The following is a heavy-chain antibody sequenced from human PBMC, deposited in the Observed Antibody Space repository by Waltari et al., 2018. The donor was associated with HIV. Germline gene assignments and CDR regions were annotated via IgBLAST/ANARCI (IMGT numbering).Heavy chain of an antibody. CDR3: APFTTVVRGMDV. CDR2: ISGSGGST. Sequence: EVQLLESGGGLVQPGGSLRLSCAASGFTFSSYAMSWVRQAPGKGLEWVSAISGSGGSTYYADSVKGRFTISRDNSKNTLYLQMNSLRAEDTAVYYCAPFTTVVRGMDVWGQGTTVTVSS. D-gene: IGHD4-17*01. CDR1: GFTFSSYA. V-gene: IGHV3-23*01. J-gene: IGHJ6*02.